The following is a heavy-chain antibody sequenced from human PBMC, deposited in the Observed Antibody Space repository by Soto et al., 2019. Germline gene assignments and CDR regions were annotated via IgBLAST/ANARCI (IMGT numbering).Heavy chain of an antibody. J-gene: IGHJ5*02. Sequence: GGSLRLSCVASGFTFKNFAMTWVRQAPGKGMEWVSAIGSSSPNANYADSVKGRFTISRDNAKNTLYLQMNSLRAEDTAVYYCASDYDSSGTGFDPWGQGTLVTVSS. CDR1: GFTFKNFA. CDR3: ASDYDSSGTGFDP. D-gene: IGHD3-22*01. CDR2: IGSSSPNA. V-gene: IGHV3-21*01.